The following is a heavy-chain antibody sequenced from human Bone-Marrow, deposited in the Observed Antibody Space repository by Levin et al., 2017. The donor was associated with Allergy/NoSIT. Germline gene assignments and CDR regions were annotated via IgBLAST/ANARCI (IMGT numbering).Heavy chain of an antibody. Sequence: GESLKISCEASGFTFSDFHMSWIRQPPGKGLEWLSYINSRGDTTQYADSVKGRIAISRDNAKNFLYLEMNSLGDEDTAIYFCARTRIAIFGVVITNYYFDKWGQGTLLAVSS. D-gene: IGHD3-3*01. CDR2: INSRGDTT. J-gene: IGHJ4*02. V-gene: IGHV3-11*01. CDR1: GFTFSDFH. CDR3: ARTRIAIFGVVITNYYFDK.